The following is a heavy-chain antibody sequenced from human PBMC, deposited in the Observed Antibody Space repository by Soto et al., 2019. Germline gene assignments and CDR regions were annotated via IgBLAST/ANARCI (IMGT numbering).Heavy chain of an antibody. V-gene: IGHV3-66*01. CDR3: VREARGFQSSSWSYYYYGMDV. Sequence: GGSLRLSCAASGFTFNIYAMSWVRQAPGKGLEWVSVIYSAGSTYYADSVKGRFTISRDNSKNTLYLQMNSLRAEDTAVYYCVREARGFQSSSWSYYYYGMDVWGQGTTVTVSS. CDR1: GFTFNIYA. J-gene: IGHJ6*02. CDR2: IYSAGST. D-gene: IGHD6-13*01.